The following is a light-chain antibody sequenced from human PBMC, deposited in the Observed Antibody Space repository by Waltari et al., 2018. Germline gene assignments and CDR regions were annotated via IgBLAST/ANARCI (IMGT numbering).Light chain of an antibody. CDR3: AAWDDSLSVNWV. Sequence: QSVLTQPPSASGTPGQRATISCSGSSSNIGRSYVYWYQQLPGTAPKLLIYRSNQRPSGVPDRFSGSKSGTSASLAISGLRSEDEADYYCAAWDDSLSVNWVFGGGTKLTVL. J-gene: IGLJ3*02. CDR1: SSNIGRSY. V-gene: IGLV1-47*01. CDR2: RSN.